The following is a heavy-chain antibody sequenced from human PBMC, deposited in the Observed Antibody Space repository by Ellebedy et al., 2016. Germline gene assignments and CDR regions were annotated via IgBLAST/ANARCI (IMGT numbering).Heavy chain of an antibody. D-gene: IGHD7-27*01. Sequence: GGSLRLSCAASGFTFSTYTMNWLRQAPGKGLEWLSNIRGSNSDVYYADSVKGRFTVSRDNAKNSLYLQMNSLRAEDTAVYYCARDLNWGFDSWGHGSLVSVSS. CDR1: GFTFSTYT. J-gene: IGHJ4*01. V-gene: IGHV3-21*05. CDR3: ARDLNWGFDS. CDR2: IRGSNSDV.